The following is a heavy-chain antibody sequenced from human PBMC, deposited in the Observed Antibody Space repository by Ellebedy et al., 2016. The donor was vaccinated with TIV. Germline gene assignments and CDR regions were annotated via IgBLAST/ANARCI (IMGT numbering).Heavy chain of an antibody. CDR2: MSYSGST. D-gene: IGHD6-13*01. CDR1: GGSIRTSIYY. CDR3: AKDEYNISWFKY. Sequence: MPSETLSLTCTVSGGSIRTSIYYWGWIRQPPGKGLAWIGTMSYSGSTYYNPSLKSRVTISVDTSKNQFSLKLSSVTAADAAVYYCAKDEYNISWFKYWGQGTLVTVSS. J-gene: IGHJ4*02. V-gene: IGHV4-39*07.